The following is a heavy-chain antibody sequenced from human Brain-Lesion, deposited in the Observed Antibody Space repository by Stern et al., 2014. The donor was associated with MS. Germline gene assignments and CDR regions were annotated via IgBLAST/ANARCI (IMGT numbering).Heavy chain of an antibody. CDR1: GYIFTGYY. CDR2: INPNTGGP. J-gene: IGHJ6*02. D-gene: IGHD3-3*01. Sequence: QVQLVQSGAEVKKPGASVKVSCKTSGYIFTGYYIHRGRQAPGQGLEWMAWINPNTGGPKYAQKFQGRVTMSRDTSISTAYVELSSLTSDDTAVYYCARDQRGITIFGVVTDYYYLGMDVWGQGTTVTVSS. V-gene: IGHV1-2*02. CDR3: ARDQRGITIFGVVTDYYYLGMDV.